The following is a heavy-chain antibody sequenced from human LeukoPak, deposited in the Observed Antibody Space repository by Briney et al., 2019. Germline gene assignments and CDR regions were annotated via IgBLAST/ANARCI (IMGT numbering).Heavy chain of an antibody. CDR1: GFTFSSYT. CDR3: AREELGSSLGFDP. CDR2: ISFDGSNK. V-gene: IGHV3-30-3*01. Sequence: PGGSLRLSCAASGFTFSSYTIHWVRQPPGKGLEWVAVISFDGSNKYYADFVKGRFTISRDNSKNTLYLQMNSLRAEDTAVYYCAREELGSSLGFDPWGQGTLVTVSS. D-gene: IGHD3-16*01. J-gene: IGHJ5*02.